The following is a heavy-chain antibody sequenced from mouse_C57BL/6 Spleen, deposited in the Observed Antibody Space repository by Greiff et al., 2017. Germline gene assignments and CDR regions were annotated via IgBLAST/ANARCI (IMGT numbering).Heavy chain of an antibody. Sequence: QVQLQQSDAELVKPGASVKISCTVSGYTFTDHTFHWMKQRPEQGLEWIGYIYPRDGSTKYNEKFKGKATLTADKSSRTAYMQLNSLTSEDSAVYFCSRSGDETAWFAYWGQGTLVTVSA. V-gene: IGHV1-78*01. D-gene: IGHD3-2*01. CDR3: SRSGDETAWFAY. CDR1: GYTFTDHT. J-gene: IGHJ3*01. CDR2: IYPRDGST.